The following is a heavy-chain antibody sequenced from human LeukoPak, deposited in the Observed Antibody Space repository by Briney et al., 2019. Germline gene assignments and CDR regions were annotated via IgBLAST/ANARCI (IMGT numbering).Heavy chain of an antibody. CDR1: GGSVSNSSYY. J-gene: IGHJ4*02. CDR3: ARHSSWYGTFHN. D-gene: IGHD6-13*01. Sequence: PSETLSLSCTVSGGSVSNSSYYWGWIRQPPGKGLEWIGSIYFPGTTYYNPSLKSRVTISIDTAKNQFSLKLTAVTAADTAVYYCARHSSWYGTFHNWGLGTLVTVSS. CDR2: IYFPGTT. V-gene: IGHV4-39*01.